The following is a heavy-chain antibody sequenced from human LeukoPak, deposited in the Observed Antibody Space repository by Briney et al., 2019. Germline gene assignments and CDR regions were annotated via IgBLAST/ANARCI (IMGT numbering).Heavy chain of an antibody. CDR1: GYTFTSFD. J-gene: IGHJ4*02. Sequence: ASVKVSCKTSGYTFTSFDINWVRQAAGQGLEWLGWMNPYTGKTGYAQKFQGRVTFTGDTSIRTAYMEVSSLTSEDTAVYYCARAPSPYYYDSSAYYSDYWGQGTLVTVSS. D-gene: IGHD3-22*01. CDR3: ARAPSPYYYDSSAYYSDY. CDR2: MNPYTGKT. V-gene: IGHV1-8*03.